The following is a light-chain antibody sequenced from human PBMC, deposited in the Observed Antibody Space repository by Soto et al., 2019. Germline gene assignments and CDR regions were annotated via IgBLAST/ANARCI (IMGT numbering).Light chain of an antibody. V-gene: IGKV3-20*01. CDR3: HQYGSSPYT. Sequence: EIVLTQSPGTLSLSPGERATLSCRASQSVSSSYLAWYQQKPGQAPRLLIYGASSRATGIPDRFSGSGSGTDFTLTISRLEPEDFAVYYCHQYGSSPYTFGQGTKLXIK. J-gene: IGKJ2*01. CDR2: GAS. CDR1: QSVSSSY.